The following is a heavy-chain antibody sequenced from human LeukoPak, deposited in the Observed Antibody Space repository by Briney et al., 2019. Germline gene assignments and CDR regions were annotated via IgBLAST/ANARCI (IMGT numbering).Heavy chain of an antibody. CDR3: AKDGLYSSGLAPKTDY. D-gene: IGHD6-19*01. V-gene: IGHV3-30-3*01. CDR2: ISYDGSNK. CDR1: GFTFSSYA. Sequence: GGSLRLSCAASGFTFSSYAMHRVRQAPGKGLEWVAVISYDGSNKYYADSVKGRFTISRDNSKNTLYLQMNSLRAEDTAVYYCAKDGLYSSGLAPKTDYWGQGTLVTVSS. J-gene: IGHJ4*02.